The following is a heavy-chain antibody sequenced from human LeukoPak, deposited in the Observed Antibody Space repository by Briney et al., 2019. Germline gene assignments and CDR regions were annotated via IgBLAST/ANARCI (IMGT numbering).Heavy chain of an antibody. CDR1: GGSFSGYY. CDR2: INHSGST. D-gene: IGHD3-10*01. J-gene: IGHJ4*02. V-gene: IGHV4-34*01. CDR3: ARGLWMVPFDY. Sequence: SETLSLTCAVYGGSFSGYYWSWIRHPPGKGLEWIGEINHSGSTNYNPSLKSRVTISVDTSKNQFSLKLSSVTAADTAVYYCARGLWMVPFDYWGQGTLVTVSS.